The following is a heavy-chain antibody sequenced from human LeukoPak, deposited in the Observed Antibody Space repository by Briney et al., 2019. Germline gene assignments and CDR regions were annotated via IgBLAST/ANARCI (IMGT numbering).Heavy chain of an antibody. CDR2: INHSGST. CDR3: ARLGQGLRHQPYYYYYYMDV. Sequence: PSETLSLTCTISGGSISSSSYSWGWIRQPPGKGLEWIGEINHSGSTNYNPSLKSRVTISVDTSKNQFSLKLSSVTAADTAVYYCARLGQGLRHQPYYYYYYMDVWGKGTTVTISS. CDR1: GGSISSSSYS. V-gene: IGHV4-39*07. D-gene: IGHD6-25*01. J-gene: IGHJ6*03.